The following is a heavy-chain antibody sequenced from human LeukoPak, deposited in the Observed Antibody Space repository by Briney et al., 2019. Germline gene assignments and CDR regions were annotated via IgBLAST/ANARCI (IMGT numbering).Heavy chain of an antibody. CDR3: ARGFDCSSTSCSCMDV. V-gene: IGHV3-11*01. D-gene: IGHD2-2*01. J-gene: IGHJ6*02. CDR1: GFPFSDYY. CDR2: ISGSGSDI. Sequence: GGSLRLSCVTSGFPFSDYYMSWIRQAPGKGLDCVSYISGSGSDIYYADSVKGRFTISRDNAKNSLHLQMNSLRAEDTAVYYCARGFDCSSTSCSCMDVWGQGTTVTVSS.